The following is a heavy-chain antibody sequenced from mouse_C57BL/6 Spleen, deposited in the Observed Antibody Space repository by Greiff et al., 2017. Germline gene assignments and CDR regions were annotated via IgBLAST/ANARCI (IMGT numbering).Heavy chain of an antibody. J-gene: IGHJ2*01. D-gene: IGHD2-1*01. Sequence: VQLKESVAELVRPGASVKLSCTASGFTFKNSCMHWVKQRPEQGLEWIGRIDPANGNTKYAPKFQGKATITADTSSNTANLQLSSLTSEDTAICYCARARYCNYFGDWGNGTTLT. CDR3: ARARYCNYFGD. CDR2: IDPANGNT. CDR1: GFTFKNSC. V-gene: IGHV14-3*01.